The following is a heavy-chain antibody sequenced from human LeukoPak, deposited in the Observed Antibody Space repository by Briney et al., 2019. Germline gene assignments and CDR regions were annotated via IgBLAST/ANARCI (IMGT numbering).Heavy chain of an antibody. CDR3: ARDSTYCSSTSCYAFDI. J-gene: IGHJ3*02. V-gene: IGHV1-46*01. D-gene: IGHD2-2*01. CDR2: INPSGVST. Sequence: GASVKVSCKASGYTFTSYYMHWVRQAPGQGLEWMGIINPSGVSTSYAQKFQGRVTMTRDTSTSTVYMELSSLRSEDTAVYYCARDSTYCSSTSCYAFDIWGQGTMVTVSS. CDR1: GYTFTSYY.